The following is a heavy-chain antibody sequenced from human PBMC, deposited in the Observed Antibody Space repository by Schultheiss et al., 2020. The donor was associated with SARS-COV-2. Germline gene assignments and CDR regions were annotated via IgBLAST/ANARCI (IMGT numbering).Heavy chain of an antibody. J-gene: IGHJ3*02. CDR1: GFTFSSYT. CDR3: ATHCSSTSCLGAFDI. CDR2: IKQDGSEK. Sequence: GESLKISCAASGFTFSSYTMNWVRQAPGKWLEWVANIKQDGSEKYYVDSVKGRFTISRDNAKNSLYLQMNSLRAEDTAVYYCATHCSSTSCLGAFDIWGQGTMVTVSS. D-gene: IGHD2-2*01. V-gene: IGHV3-7*03.